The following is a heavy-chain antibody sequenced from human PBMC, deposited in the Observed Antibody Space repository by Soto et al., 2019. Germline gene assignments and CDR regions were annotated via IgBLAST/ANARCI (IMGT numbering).Heavy chain of an antibody. V-gene: IGHV2-5*02. Sequence: QITLKESGPTLVKPTQTLTLTCTFSGFSLSTGGVGVGWIRQPPGKALEWLALIYWDDDKRYSPSLKSRLTITNDTTKNQLVLTMTNMEPVDTATYYCAHSMGYCGGDCPDYWGQGTLVTVSS. CDR2: IYWDDDK. CDR1: GFSLSTGGVG. CDR3: AHSMGYCGGDCPDY. D-gene: IGHD2-21*02. J-gene: IGHJ4*02.